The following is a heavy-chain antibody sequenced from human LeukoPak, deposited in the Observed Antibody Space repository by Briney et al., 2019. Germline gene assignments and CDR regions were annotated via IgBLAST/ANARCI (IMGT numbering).Heavy chain of an antibody. J-gene: IGHJ4*02. CDR3: TRDRVAPRRYFDWLSPYYFDY. CDR1: GFTCGDYA. V-gene: IGHV3-49*04. Sequence: GGSPRLYCTASGFTCGDYAISWGRHAPVQWLDWVCLFRIYADVGTTEYAASVKGRFTISRDDSKSIAYLQMNSLKTEDTAVYYCTRDRVAPRRYFDWLSPYYFDYWGQGTLVTVSS. D-gene: IGHD3-9*01. CDR2: FRIYADVGTT.